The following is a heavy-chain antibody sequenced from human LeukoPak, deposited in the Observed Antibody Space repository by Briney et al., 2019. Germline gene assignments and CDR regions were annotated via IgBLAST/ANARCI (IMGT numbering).Heavy chain of an antibody. CDR3: ARVWEYYYGSGRTPEYYFDY. Sequence: VASVKVSCKASGYTFTDYYMYWVRQAPGQGLEWMGWINPNSGGTNYAQKFQGRVTMTRDPSISTAYMELSRLRSDDTAVYYCARVWEYYYGSGRTPEYYFDYWGQGTLVTVSS. CDR1: GYTFTDYY. J-gene: IGHJ4*02. CDR2: INPNSGGT. D-gene: IGHD3-10*01. V-gene: IGHV1-2*02.